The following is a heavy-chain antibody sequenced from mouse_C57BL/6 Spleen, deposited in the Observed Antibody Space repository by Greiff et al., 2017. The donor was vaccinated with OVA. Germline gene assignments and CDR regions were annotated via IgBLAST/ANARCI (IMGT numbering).Heavy chain of an antibody. CDR2: INYDGSST. CDR3: SRGSSYGYFDV. CDR1: GFTFSDYY. J-gene: IGHJ1*03. V-gene: IGHV5-16*01. Sequence: EVMLVESEGGLVQPGSSMKLSCTASGFTFSDYYMAWVRQVPEKGLEWVANINYDGSSTNYLHSLKSRFIMSRDNAKNILYLQMSSLKSEDTATDYCSRGSSYGYFDVWGTGTTVTVSS. D-gene: IGHD1-1*01.